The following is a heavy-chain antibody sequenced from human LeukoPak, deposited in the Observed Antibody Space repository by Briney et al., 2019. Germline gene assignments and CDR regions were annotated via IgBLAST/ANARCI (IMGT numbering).Heavy chain of an antibody. J-gene: IGHJ5*02. Sequence: SETLSLTCTVSGYSISSGYYWGWLRQPPGKGLEWIRSIYHSGITYYNPSLKSRVTILVDTSKNQFSLNLSSVTAADTAVYYCARGYSSSWYLNWFDPWGQGTLVTVSS. CDR2: IYHSGIT. CDR1: GYSISSGYY. D-gene: IGHD6-13*01. CDR3: ARGYSSSWYLNWFDP. V-gene: IGHV4-38-2*02.